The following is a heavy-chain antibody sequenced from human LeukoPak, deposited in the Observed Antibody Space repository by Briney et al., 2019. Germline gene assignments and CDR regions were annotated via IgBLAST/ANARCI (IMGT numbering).Heavy chain of an antibody. D-gene: IGHD3-3*01. Sequence: ASVKVSCKASGYTFTGYYMHWVRQAPGQGLEWMGRINPNSGGTNYAQEFQGRVTMTRDTSISTAYMELSRLRSDDTAVYYCARVDTIYQFDYWGQGTLVTVSS. CDR3: ARVDTIYQFDY. V-gene: IGHV1-2*06. J-gene: IGHJ4*02. CDR2: INPNSGGT. CDR1: GYTFTGYY.